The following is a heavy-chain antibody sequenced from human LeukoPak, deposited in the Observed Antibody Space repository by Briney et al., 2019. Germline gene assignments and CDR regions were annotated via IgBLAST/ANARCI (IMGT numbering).Heavy chain of an antibody. CDR2: INHSGST. Sequence: SETLSLTCAVYGGSFSGYYWSWIRQPPGKGLEWIGEINHSGSTNYNPSLKSRVTMSVDTSKNQFSLKLSSVTAADTAVYYCARSIPKEQQLVRGDWFDPWGQGTLVTVSS. D-gene: IGHD6-13*01. CDR3: ARSIPKEQQLVRGDWFDP. J-gene: IGHJ5*02. CDR1: GGSFSGYY. V-gene: IGHV4-34*01.